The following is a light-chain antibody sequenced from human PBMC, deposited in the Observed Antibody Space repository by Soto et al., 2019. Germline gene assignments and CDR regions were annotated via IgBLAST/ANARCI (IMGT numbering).Light chain of an antibody. J-gene: IGKJ5*01. CDR1: QSVSIH. V-gene: IGKV3-15*01. CDR3: QPYSNWPPIT. Sequence: VMTQSAGTLSVSLGERATLSCRASQSVSIHLAWYQQKPGQAPRLLIYDTSTRATGIPARFSGSGSGTEFTLTISSLQSADFSVYYCQPYSNWPPITFCQGTRLEIK. CDR2: DTS.